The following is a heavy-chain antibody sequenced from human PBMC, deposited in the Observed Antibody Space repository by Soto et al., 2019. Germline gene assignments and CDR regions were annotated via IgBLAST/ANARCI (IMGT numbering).Heavy chain of an antibody. Sequence: SETLSLTCTVSGGFISGYHWSWIRQPPGKGLEWIGYIYYSGSTKYNPSLKSRVTISVDTSKNQFSLKLSSVTAADTAVYYCARDRTTMGDSQYYYYGMDVWGQGTAVTVS. CDR1: GGFISGYH. V-gene: IGHV4-59*01. J-gene: IGHJ6*02. CDR3: ARDRTTMGDSQYYYYGMDV. CDR2: IYYSGST. D-gene: IGHD2-21*02.